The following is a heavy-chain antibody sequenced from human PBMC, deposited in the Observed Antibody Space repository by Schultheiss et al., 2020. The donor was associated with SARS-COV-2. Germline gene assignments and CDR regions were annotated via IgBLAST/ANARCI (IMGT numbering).Heavy chain of an antibody. V-gene: IGHV1-18*01. D-gene: IGHD2-21*01. Sequence: ASVKVSCKASGYTLRSYGIIWVRQAPGQGLEWMGWISAYNDNTNYAQKLQGRVTMTRDTSTSTVYMELSSLRSEDTAVYYCASCGPYYYYGMDVWGQGTTVTVSS. CDR1: GYTLRSYG. CDR3: ASCGPYYYYGMDV. CDR2: ISAYNDNT. J-gene: IGHJ6*02.